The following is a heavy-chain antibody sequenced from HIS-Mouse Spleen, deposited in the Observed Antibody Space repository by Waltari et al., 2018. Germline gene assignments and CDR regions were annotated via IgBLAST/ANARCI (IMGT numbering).Heavy chain of an antibody. CDR1: GGSISSSSYY. Sequence: QLQLQESGPGLVKPSETLSLTCTVSGGSISSSSYYWGWIRQPPGKGLEWIGSIYYSVRTYYTPALTSRVTRSVDTSKNQFSLKLSSVTAADTAVYYCAREIPYSSSWYDWYFDLWGRGTLVTVSS. CDR2: IYYSVRT. CDR3: AREIPYSSSWYDWYFDL. J-gene: IGHJ2*01. D-gene: IGHD6-13*01. V-gene: IGHV4-39*07.